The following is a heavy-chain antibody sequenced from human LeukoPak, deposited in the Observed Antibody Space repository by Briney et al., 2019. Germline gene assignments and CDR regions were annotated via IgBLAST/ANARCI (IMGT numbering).Heavy chain of an antibody. J-gene: IGHJ4*02. Sequence: PSETLSLTCTVSGDSISSGDYYWSWIRQPAGKGLERIGRISSSGSTNYNPSLKSRVTISVDTSKNQFSLKLSSVTAADTAVYYCARDRGTWNDDGFDYWGQGTLVTVSS. CDR1: GDSISSGDYY. CDR3: ARDRGTWNDDGFDY. V-gene: IGHV4-61*02. D-gene: IGHD1-1*01. CDR2: ISSSGST.